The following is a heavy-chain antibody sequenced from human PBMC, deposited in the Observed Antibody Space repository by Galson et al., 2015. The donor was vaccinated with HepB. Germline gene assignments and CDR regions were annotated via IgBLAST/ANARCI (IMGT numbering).Heavy chain of an antibody. Sequence: SVKVSCKASGGTFSSYAISWVRQAPGQGLEWMGGIIPIFGTANYAQKFQGRVTITADESTSTAYMELSSLRSEDTAVYYCARDSLRRVSCSGGSCRLDYYYYYMDVWLKWTTVTVSS. J-gene: IGHJ6*03. CDR3: ARDSLRRVSCSGGSCRLDYYYYYMDV. CDR1: GGTFSSYA. CDR2: IIPIFGTA. V-gene: IGHV1-69*13. D-gene: IGHD2-15*01.